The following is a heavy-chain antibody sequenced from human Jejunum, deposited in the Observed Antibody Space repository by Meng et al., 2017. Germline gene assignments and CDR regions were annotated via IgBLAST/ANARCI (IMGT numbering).Heavy chain of an antibody. CDR3: ARSVWNYYYIDY. V-gene: IGHV4-39*01. D-gene: IGHD3-10*01. J-gene: IGHJ4*02. CDR2: MYYSGGT. Sequence: QLQLQESGPGLVKPSETLSLTCTVSGDSISSSSYYWGWIRQPPGKGLEWIGSMYYSGGTYYNPSLKSRVTISVDASKNQFSLKLSSVTAADTAVYYCARSVWNYYYIDYWGQGALVTVSS. CDR1: GDSISSSSYY.